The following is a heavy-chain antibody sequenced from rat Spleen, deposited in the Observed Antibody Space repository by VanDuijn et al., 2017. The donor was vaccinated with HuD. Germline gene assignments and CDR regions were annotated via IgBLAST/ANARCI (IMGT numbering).Heavy chain of an antibody. CDR3: AKEANYGGLMDA. CDR1: GFTLRSFA. D-gene: IGHD1-11*01. Sequence: EVQLVESGGGLVQPGRSLKLSCEASGFTLRSFAMAWVRQAPGKGLEWVSSINTDGGSIYYRDSVKGRFTNSRDNAENTVYLQMNSMTSEDTATYYCAKEANYGGLMDAWGQGASVTVSS. V-gene: IGHV5-58*01. CDR2: INTDGGSI. J-gene: IGHJ4*01.